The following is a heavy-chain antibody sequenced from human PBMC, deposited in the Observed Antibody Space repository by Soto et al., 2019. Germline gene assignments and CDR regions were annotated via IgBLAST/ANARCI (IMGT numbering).Heavy chain of an antibody. CDR3: ARDRWAYDFWSGYLGSGWFDP. V-gene: IGHV1-18*04. D-gene: IGHD3-3*01. Sequence: QVQLVQSGAEVKKPGASVKVSCKASGYTFTSYGISWVRQAPGQGLEWMGWISAYNGNTNYAQKLQGRVTMTTDTSTSTAYMELRSLRSDDTAVYYCARDRWAYDFWSGYLGSGWFDPWGQGTLVTVCS. J-gene: IGHJ5*02. CDR2: ISAYNGNT. CDR1: GYTFTSYG.